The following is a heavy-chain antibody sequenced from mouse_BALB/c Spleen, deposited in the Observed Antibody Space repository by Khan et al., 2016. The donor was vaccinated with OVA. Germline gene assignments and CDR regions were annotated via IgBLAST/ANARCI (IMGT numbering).Heavy chain of an antibody. CDR2: INTYTGEP. D-gene: IGHD2-10*01. Sequence: QIQLVQSGPEVKKPGETVKISCKASGHTFTKFGMNWVKQAPGKGLKWMGWINTYTGEPTYADDFNGRFAFSLDTSASTAYLQINNLKNEDTATYFCARPPYFSYVLDNWRRGTSVTVSS. J-gene: IGHJ4*01. V-gene: IGHV9-3-1*01. CDR1: GHTFTKFG. CDR3: ARPPYFSYVLDN.